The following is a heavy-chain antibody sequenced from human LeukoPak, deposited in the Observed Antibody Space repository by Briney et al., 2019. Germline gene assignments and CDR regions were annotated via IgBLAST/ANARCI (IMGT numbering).Heavy chain of an antibody. CDR1: GLTFSSYS. Sequence: PGGSLRLSCAAPGLTFSSYSMNWVRQAPGKGLEWVSSISSSTSYIYYADSVKGRFTISRDNPKNSLYLQLNSLRAEDTAVYFCASGGLAVAGTLGYYYGMDVWGQGTTVTVSS. V-gene: IGHV3-21*01. CDR2: ISSSTSYI. J-gene: IGHJ6*02. CDR3: ASGGLAVAGTLGYYYGMDV. D-gene: IGHD6-19*01.